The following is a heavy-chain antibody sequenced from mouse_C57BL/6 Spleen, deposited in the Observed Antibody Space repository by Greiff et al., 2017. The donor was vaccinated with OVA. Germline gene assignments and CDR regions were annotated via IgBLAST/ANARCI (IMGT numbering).Heavy chain of an antibody. Sequence: QVQLKQSGAELVKPGASVKISCKASGYAFSSYWMNWVKQRPGKGLEWIGQIYPGDGDTNYNGKFKGKATLTADKSSSTAYMQLSSLTSEDSAVYFCASYYSIPYAMDYWGQGTSVTVSS. CDR3: ASYYSIPYAMDY. V-gene: IGHV1-80*01. CDR1: GYAFSSYW. CDR2: IYPGDGDT. J-gene: IGHJ4*01. D-gene: IGHD2-5*01.